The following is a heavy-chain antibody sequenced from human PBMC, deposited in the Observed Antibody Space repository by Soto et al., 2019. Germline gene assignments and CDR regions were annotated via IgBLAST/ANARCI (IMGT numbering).Heavy chain of an antibody. CDR3: AHSRDQIPQSFRGVTFDY. D-gene: IGHD3-10*01. J-gene: IGHJ4*02. CDR2: IYWDDDK. Sequence: QITLKESGPTLVKPTQTLTLTCTFSGFSLSTSGVVVGWIRQPPGKALEGLALIYWDDDKRYSPSLKSRLTITKDTSKNQVVLTRTNMDPVDTATYYCAHSRDQIPQSFRGVTFDYWGQGTLVTVSS. CDR1: GFSLSTSGVV. V-gene: IGHV2-5*02.